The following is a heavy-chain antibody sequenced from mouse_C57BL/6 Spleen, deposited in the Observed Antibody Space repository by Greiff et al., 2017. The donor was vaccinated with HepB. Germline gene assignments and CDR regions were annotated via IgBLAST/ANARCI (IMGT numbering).Heavy chain of an antibody. J-gene: IGHJ3*01. D-gene: IGHD2-4*01. CDR3: ARRNDYDLWFAY. Sequence: VQLQHPGAELVKPGASVKMSCKASGYTFTSYWITWVKQRPGQGLEWIGDIYPGSGSTNYNEKFKSKATLTVDTSSSTAYMQLSSLTSEDSAVYYCARRNDYDLWFAYWGQGTLVTVSA. V-gene: IGHV1-55*01. CDR2: IYPGSGST. CDR1: GYTFTSYW.